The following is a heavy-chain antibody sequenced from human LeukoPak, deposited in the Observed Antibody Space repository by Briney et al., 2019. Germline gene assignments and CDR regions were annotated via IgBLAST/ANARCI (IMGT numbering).Heavy chain of an antibody. V-gene: IGHV3-48*01. Sequence: GGSLRLSCAASGFTFSSYEMNWVRQAPGKGLEWVSYISSSSSTIYYADSVKGRFTISRDNAKNSLYLQMNSLRAEDTAVYYCARGVVVVVAATYNWFDPWGQGTLVTVSS. D-gene: IGHD2-15*01. CDR1: GFTFSSYE. J-gene: IGHJ5*02. CDR2: ISSSSSTI. CDR3: ARGVVVVVAATYNWFDP.